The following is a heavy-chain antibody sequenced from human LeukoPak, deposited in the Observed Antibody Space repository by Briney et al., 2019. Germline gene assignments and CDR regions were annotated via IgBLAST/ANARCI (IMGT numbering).Heavy chain of an antibody. Sequence: GGSLRLSCAASGFTFSSYSMNWVRQAPGKGLEWVSSISSSSSYIYYADSVEGRFTISRDNAKNSLYLQMNSLRAEDTAVYYCARVDSGYDPGDYWGQGTLVTVSS. CDR1: GFTFSSYS. CDR2: ISSSSSYI. D-gene: IGHD5-12*01. CDR3: ARVDSGYDPGDY. J-gene: IGHJ4*02. V-gene: IGHV3-21*01.